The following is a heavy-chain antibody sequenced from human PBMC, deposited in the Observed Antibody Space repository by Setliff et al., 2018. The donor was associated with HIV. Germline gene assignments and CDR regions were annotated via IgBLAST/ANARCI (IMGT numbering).Heavy chain of an antibody. CDR3: ARGDGYRANDAYYDTGMDV. J-gene: IGHJ6*02. CDR1: GAPISSYY. Sequence: PSETLSLTCKVSGAPISSYYWNWIRQPPGKGLEWIGYTYNSGYSNYKPSLTSRVTISLDTSKNQFSLKLSSVTAADTAVYYCARGDGYRANDAYYDTGMDVWGQGITVTVSS. V-gene: IGHV4-59*01. D-gene: IGHD5-12*01. CDR2: TYNSGYS.